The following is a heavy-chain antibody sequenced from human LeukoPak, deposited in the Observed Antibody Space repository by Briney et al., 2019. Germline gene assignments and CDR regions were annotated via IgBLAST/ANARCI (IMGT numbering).Heavy chain of an antibody. J-gene: IGHJ4*02. CDR1: GYSFTTYW. V-gene: IGHV5-51*01. CDR2: IYPGDSDT. CDR3: ARVVGLGGFDY. D-gene: IGHD1-26*01. Sequence: GESLKISCKASGYSFTTYWIAWVRQMPGKGLEWMGIIYPGDSDTRYSPSLQGQVTVSADKSISTAYLQWSSLKASDSAIYYCARVVGLGGFDYWGQGTLVTVSS.